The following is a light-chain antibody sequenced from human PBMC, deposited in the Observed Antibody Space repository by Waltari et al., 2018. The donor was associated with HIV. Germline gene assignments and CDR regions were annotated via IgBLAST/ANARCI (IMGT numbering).Light chain of an antibody. CDR3: QSYDSSLGV. CDR2: GNS. V-gene: IGLV1-40*01. J-gene: IGLJ1*01. Sequence: QSVLTQPPSVSGAPGQRVTISCTGSSSNIGADYDVHWYQQLPGTAPKLLIYGNSNRPSGVPDRFSGSKSGTSASLAITVLQAEDEADYYCQSYDSSLGVFGTGTKVTVL. CDR1: SSNIGADYD.